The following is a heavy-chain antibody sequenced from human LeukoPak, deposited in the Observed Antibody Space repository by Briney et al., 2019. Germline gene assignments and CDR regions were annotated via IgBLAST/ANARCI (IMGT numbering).Heavy chain of an antibody. CDR1: GFTFSSYS. V-gene: IGHV3-53*01. J-gene: IGHJ4*02. Sequence: GGSLRLSCAASGFTFSSYSMNWVRQAPGKGLEWVSVIYSGGSTYYADSVKGRFTISRDNSKNTLFLQMNSLRAEDTAVYYCARGDYYYDSSGYPIYYFDYWGQGTLVTVSS. CDR3: ARGDYYYDSSGYPIYYFDY. CDR2: IYSGGST. D-gene: IGHD3-22*01.